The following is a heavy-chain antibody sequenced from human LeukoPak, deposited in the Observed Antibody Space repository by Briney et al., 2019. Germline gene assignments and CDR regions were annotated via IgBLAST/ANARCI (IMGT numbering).Heavy chain of an antibody. J-gene: IGHJ3*02. CDR3: ATYCGGDCYSGDAFDI. V-gene: IGHV4-34*01. D-gene: IGHD2-21*02. Sequence: SETLSLTCAVYGGSFSGYYWSWIRQPPGKGLEWIGEINHSGSTNYNPSLKSRVTMSVDTSKNQFSLKLSSVTAADTAVYYCATYCGGDCYSGDAFDIWGQGTMVTVSS. CDR2: INHSGST. CDR1: GGSFSGYY.